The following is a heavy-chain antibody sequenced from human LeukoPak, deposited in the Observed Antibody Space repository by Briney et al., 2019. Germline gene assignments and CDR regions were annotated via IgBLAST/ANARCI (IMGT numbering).Heavy chain of an antibody. J-gene: IGHJ4*02. CDR1: GFTFSSYA. Sequence: GGSLRLSCAASGFTFSSYAMTWVRQAPGKGLEWVSTISGSGGSTFYADSVMGRFTISGDNSKNTVYLQMNSLRAEDSAVYYCAKDTAQGYTYGTIEQDYWGQGTRVTVSS. V-gene: IGHV3-23*01. CDR3: AKDTAQGYTYGTIEQDY. CDR2: ISGSGGST. D-gene: IGHD5-18*01.